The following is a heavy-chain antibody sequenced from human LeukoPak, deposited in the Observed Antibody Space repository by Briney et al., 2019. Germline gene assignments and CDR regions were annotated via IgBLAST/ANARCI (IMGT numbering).Heavy chain of an antibody. Sequence: ASVKVSCKASGYIFTGYYMHWVRQAPGQGLEWMGWINPNSGGTNYAQKFQGRVTMTRDTSISTAYMELSRLRSDDTAVYYCAVGLLTGDAFDIWGQGTMVTVSS. V-gene: IGHV1-2*02. CDR1: GYIFTGYY. CDR2: INPNSGGT. J-gene: IGHJ3*02. D-gene: IGHD7-27*01. CDR3: AVGLLTGDAFDI.